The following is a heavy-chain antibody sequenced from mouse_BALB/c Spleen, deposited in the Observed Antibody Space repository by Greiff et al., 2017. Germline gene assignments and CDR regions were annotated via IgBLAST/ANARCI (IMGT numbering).Heavy chain of an antibody. CDR3: ARYHYYGSSLYAMDY. CDR1: GDSITSGY. D-gene: IGHD1-1*01. Sequence: DVKLVESGPSLVKPSQTLSLTCSVTGDSITSGYWNWIRKFPGNKLEYMGYISYSGSTYYNPSLKSRISITRDTSKNQYYLQLNSVTTEDTATYYCARYHYYGSSLYAMDYWGQGTSVTVSS. CDR2: ISYSGST. V-gene: IGHV3-8*02. J-gene: IGHJ4*01.